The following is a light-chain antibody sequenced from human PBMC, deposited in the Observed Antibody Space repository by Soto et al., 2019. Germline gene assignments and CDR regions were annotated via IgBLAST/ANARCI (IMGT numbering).Light chain of an antibody. CDR3: CSYAGSNTSG. Sequence: QSALTQPASVSGSPGQSITSSCTETSSDVGRYNLVSWCEHHPGKAPKLIIFEDNKRPSGVSHRFSVSQGVNTASLTISGLQPEDEADYDCCSYAGSNTSGFRTGPKVTAL. CDR2: EDN. CDR1: SSDVGRYNL. V-gene: IGLV2-23*01. J-gene: IGLJ1*01.